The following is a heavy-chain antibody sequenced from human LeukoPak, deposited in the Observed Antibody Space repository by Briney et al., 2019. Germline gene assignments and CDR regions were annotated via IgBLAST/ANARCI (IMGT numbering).Heavy chain of an antibody. D-gene: IGHD3-22*01. CDR1: GESISSSRHY. J-gene: IGHJ4*02. V-gene: IGHV4-61*02. CDR2: IYPSGNT. Sequence: SQTLSLTCSVSGESISSSRHYWSWIRQPAGKGLEWIGRIYPSGNTNYNPSLKSRVTISGDTSKNQFSLRLSSVTAADTAVYYCARASYSYDINGWVPFDYWGQRTLVTVSS. CDR3: ARASYSYDINGWVPFDY.